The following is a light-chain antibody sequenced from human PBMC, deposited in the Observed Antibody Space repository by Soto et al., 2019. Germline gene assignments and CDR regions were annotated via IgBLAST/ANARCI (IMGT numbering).Light chain of an antibody. CDR2: SNN. CDR3: AAWDDSLNGRV. Sequence: QSVLTQPPSASGTPGQRVTISCSGSSSNIGSNTVNCYQQLPGTAPKLLIYSNNQRPSGVPDRFSCSKSGTSASLAISGLQSEDEADYYCAAWDDSLNGRVFGGGTKLTVL. V-gene: IGLV1-44*01. CDR1: SSNIGSNT. J-gene: IGLJ2*01.